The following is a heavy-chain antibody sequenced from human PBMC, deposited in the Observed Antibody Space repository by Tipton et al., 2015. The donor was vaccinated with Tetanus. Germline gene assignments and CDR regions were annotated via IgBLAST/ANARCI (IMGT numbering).Heavy chain of an antibody. J-gene: IGHJ4*02. CDR2: IKQDGTET. CDR3: ARDGSVYSNSGGLDY. D-gene: IGHD2-2*01. Sequence: SLRLSCAASGFPISNYWMNWVRQAPGKGLEWVANIKQDGTETYYVDSVKGRFIISRDNAENSLYLQMNSLRAEDTAVYYCARDGSVYSNSGGLDYWGQGTLVTVSS. V-gene: IGHV3-7*01. CDR1: GFPISNYW.